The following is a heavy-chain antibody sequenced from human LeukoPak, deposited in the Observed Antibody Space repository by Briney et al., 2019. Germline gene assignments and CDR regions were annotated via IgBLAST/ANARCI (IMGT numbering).Heavy chain of an antibody. CDR3: AWGYYDSSGYYSRGATFPPTVFDY. V-gene: IGHV1-46*03. CDR1: GYTFTSYY. Sequence: ASVKVSCKASGYTFTSYYMHWVRQAPGQGLEWMGIINPSGGSTSYAQKFQGRVTMTRDTSTSTVYMELSSLRSEDTAVYYCAWGYYDSSGYYSRGATFPPTVFDYWGQGTLVTVSS. D-gene: IGHD3-22*01. J-gene: IGHJ4*02. CDR2: INPSGGST.